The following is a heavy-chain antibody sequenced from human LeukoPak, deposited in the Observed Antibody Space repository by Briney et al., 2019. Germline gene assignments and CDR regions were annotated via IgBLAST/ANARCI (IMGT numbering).Heavy chain of an antibody. CDR3: AREENHIVTTSYYFDH. CDR2: IHDDGST. D-gene: IGHD5-12*01. V-gene: IGHV3-53*01. Sequence: QSGGSLRLSCAASGFTVRTNYMSWVRQTPGKGLEWVSLIHDDGSTYYTDSVKGQFTISRDNSKNTLYLQMNSLRAEDTAVYYCAREENHIVTTSYYFDHWGQGTLVTVSS. J-gene: IGHJ4*02. CDR1: GFTVRTNY.